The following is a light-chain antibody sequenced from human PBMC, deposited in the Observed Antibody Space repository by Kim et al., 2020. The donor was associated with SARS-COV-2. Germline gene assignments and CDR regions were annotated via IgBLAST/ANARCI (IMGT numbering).Light chain of an antibody. CDR3: QHYNDLPLA. CDR2: GAS. CDR1: QSVRDN. V-gene: IGKV3-15*01. Sequence: EIIMTQSPATLSVSPGERATLSCRASQSVRDNLAWYQQKPGQAPRLLIYGASTRATGIPGRFSGSGSGTDFTLTIDSLQSEDSALYYCQHYNDLPLAFGGGTKVDIK. J-gene: IGKJ4*01.